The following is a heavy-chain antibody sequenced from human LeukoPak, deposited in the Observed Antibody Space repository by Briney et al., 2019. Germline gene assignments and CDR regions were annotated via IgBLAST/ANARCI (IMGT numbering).Heavy chain of an antibody. D-gene: IGHD3-10*01. CDR3: ARGTYYYGSGSYPAGFDY. Sequence: PSETLSLTCTVSGDSISSYYWSWIRQPPGKGLEWIGYIYYSGSTNYNPSLKSRVTISVDTSKNQFSLKLSSVTAADTAVYYCARGTYYYGSGSYPAGFDYWGQGTLVTVSS. J-gene: IGHJ4*02. CDR1: GDSISSYY. V-gene: IGHV4-59*01. CDR2: IYYSGST.